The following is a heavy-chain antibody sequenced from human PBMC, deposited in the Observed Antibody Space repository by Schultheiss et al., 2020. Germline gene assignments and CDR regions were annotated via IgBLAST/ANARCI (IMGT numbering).Heavy chain of an antibody. CDR3: AKVVATIDY. D-gene: IGHD5-12*01. V-gene: IGHV3-30*18. J-gene: IGHJ4*02. CDR2: ISYDGSNK. CDR1: GFTFDDYV. Sequence: GGSLRLSCAASGFTFDDYVMHWVRQAPGKGLEWVAVISYDGSNKYYADSVKGRFTISRDNSKNTLYLQMNSLRAEDTAVYYCAKVVATIDYWGQGTLVTVSS.